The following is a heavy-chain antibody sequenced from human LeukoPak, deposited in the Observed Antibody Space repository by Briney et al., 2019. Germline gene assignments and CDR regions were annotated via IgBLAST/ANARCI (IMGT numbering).Heavy chain of an antibody. V-gene: IGHV3-21*01. Sequence: GGSLRLSCAASGFPFSSYSMNWVRQAPGKGLEWVSSISSSSSYIYYADAVKGRVTISRDNAKNSLYLQMNSLRAEDTAVYYCASWYYDFGYWGQGTLVTVSS. CDR3: ASWYYDFGY. D-gene: IGHD3-3*01. J-gene: IGHJ4*02. CDR2: ISSSSSYI. CDR1: GFPFSSYS.